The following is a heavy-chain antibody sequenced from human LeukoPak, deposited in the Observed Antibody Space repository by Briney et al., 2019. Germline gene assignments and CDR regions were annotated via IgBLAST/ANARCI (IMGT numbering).Heavy chain of an antibody. V-gene: IGHV1-58*02. CDR2: IVVGSGNT. CDR1: GFTFTSSA. CDR3: AAVAVVITDAFDI. J-gene: IGHJ3*02. D-gene: IGHD3-22*01. Sequence: GASVKVSCKASGFTFTSSAMQWVRQARGQRLEWIGWIVVGSGNTNYAQKFQERVTITRDMSTSTAYMELSSLRSEDTAVYYCAAVAVVITDAFDIWCQGTMVTVSS.